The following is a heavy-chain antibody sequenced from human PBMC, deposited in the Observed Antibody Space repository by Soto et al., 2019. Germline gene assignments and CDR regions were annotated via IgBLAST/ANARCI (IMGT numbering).Heavy chain of an antibody. CDR1: GFTFSGYW. V-gene: IGHV3-7*01. CDR2: IKHDGSVQ. J-gene: IGHJ4*02. D-gene: IGHD4-4*01. Sequence: QLVESGGGFVQPGGSLRLSCEASGFTFSGYWMSWVRQAPGKGLGWVADIKHDGSVQYYVDSVKGRFTISRDNAKKLLYLQMNGLXXXXXXXYYCARATYSNAWYRFDLWGQGTLVTVSS. CDR3: ARATYSNAWYRFDL.